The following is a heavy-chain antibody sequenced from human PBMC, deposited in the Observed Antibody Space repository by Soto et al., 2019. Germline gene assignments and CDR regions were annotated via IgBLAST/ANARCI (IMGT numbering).Heavy chain of an antibody. J-gene: IGHJ3*02. CDR3: ARDAGPRTFDI. V-gene: IGHV3-21*01. Sequence: EVQLVESGGGLVKPGGSLRLSCAASGFTFSSYSMNWVRQAPGKGLEWVSSISRSSSYIYYVDSVKGRFTISRDNAKNSLYLQMHSLRTEDTAVYYCARDAGPRTFDIWGQGTMVTVSS. CDR1: GFTFSSYS. CDR2: ISRSSSYI.